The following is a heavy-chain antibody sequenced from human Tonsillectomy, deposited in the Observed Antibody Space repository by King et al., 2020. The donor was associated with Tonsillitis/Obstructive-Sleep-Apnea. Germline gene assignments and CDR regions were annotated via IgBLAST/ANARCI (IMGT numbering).Heavy chain of an antibody. CDR2: IWYDGSNK. J-gene: IGHJ2*01. V-gene: IGHV3-33*01. D-gene: IGHD2-15*01. CDR3: ASYSRFFDL. CDR1: GFTFTKSG. Sequence: VQLVESGGGVVQPGRSLRLSCAASGFTFTKSGMHWVRQAPGKGLEWVALIWYDGSNKYYADSVKGRFTISRDNSKNTLYLQMNSLRAEDTAVYFCASYSRFFDLWGRGNLVTVSS.